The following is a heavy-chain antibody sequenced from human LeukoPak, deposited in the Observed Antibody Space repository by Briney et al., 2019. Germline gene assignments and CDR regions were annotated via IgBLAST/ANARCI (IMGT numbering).Heavy chain of an antibody. J-gene: IGHJ1*01. CDR1: GFTFSNYW. V-gene: IGHV3-74*01. D-gene: IGHD3-22*01. Sequence: GGSLRLSCAAAGFTFSNYWMHWVRQAPGKGLVWVSRIKSDGRTNYADSVKGRFTISRDNAKNTVSLQMNSLRAEDTGVYYCARAPSEIGGYYPEYFRHWGQGTLVSVSS. CDR2: IKSDGRT. CDR3: ARAPSEIGGYYPEYFRH.